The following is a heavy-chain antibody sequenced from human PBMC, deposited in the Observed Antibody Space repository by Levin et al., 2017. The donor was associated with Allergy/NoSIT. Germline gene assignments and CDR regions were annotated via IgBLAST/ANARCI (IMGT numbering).Heavy chain of an antibody. J-gene: IGHJ4*02. CDR2: ISGSGGST. D-gene: IGHD2-15*01. CDR1: GFTFSSYA. Sequence: GGSLRLSCAASGFTFSSYAMSWVRQAPGKGLEWVSAISGSGGSTYYADSVKGRFTISRDNSKNTLYLQMNSLRAEDTAVYYCAKGFVVVVAATNYFDYWGQGTLFTVSS. CDR3: AKGFVVVVAATNYFDY. V-gene: IGHV3-23*01.